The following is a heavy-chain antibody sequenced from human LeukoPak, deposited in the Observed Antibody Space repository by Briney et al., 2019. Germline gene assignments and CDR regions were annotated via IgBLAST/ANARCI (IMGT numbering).Heavy chain of an antibody. CDR3: AKAHLLDWLLPFDY. CDR2: VSNDGGDK. J-gene: IGHJ4*02. D-gene: IGHD3/OR15-3a*01. V-gene: IGHV3-30*18. Sequence: GRYVRLSCAASEFTFSSYAMHWARQAPGKGLEWVALVSNDGGDKYYADSVKGRFTISRDNSKNTLYLQMNSLRGEDTGVYYCAKAHLLDWLLPFDYWGQGTLVTVSS. CDR1: EFTFSSYA.